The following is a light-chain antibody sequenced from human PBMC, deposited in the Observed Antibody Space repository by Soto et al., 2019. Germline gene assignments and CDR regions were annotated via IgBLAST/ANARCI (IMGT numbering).Light chain of an antibody. V-gene: IGKV1-12*01. CDR2: AAS. J-gene: IGKJ2*01. CDR1: QGVSNW. CDR3: QQANSFPYT. Sequence: DIQMTQSPSSVSASVGDRVTITCRASQGVSNWLAWYQQKPGKAPKLLIYAASTLRSGVPSRFRRSGSGTDFTFTISSLQPEDFATYYCQQANSFPYTFGQGTKLEIK.